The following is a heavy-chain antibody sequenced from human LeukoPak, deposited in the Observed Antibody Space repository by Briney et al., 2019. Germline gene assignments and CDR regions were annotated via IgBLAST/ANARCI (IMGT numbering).Heavy chain of an antibody. D-gene: IGHD3-3*01. CDR3: ARSGYSNFDY. CDR1: GGSLSSGSDY. CDR2: IYASGST. Sequence: TLSLTCTVSGGSLSSGSDYWSWIRQSAGKGLEWIGRIYASGSTNYNPSLKRRVTISVDTSKNQFSLKLSSVTAADTAVYYCARSGYSNFDYWGQGTLVTVSS. V-gene: IGHV4-61*02. J-gene: IGHJ4*02.